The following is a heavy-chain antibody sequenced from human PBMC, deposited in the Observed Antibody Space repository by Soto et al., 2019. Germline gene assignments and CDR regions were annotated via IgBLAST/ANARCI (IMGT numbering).Heavy chain of an antibody. Sequence: QVQLVQSGTEVKKPGSSVKVSCKASGGTFSRHAVNWVRQAPGQGLEWMGAILPIVDAINDAQKFQDRVTNTADESTGTVPMEPPSLRSADTAVSFCAGAPPHADGDHDAFAIWGQGSLVIVSS. J-gene: IGHJ3*02. CDR3: AGAPPHADGDHDAFAI. D-gene: IGHD4-17*01. V-gene: IGHV1-69*12. CDR2: ILPIVDAI. CDR1: GGTFSRHA.